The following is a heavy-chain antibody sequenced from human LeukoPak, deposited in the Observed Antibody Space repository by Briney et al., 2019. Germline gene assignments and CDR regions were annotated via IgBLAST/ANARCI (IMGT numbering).Heavy chain of an antibody. D-gene: IGHD6-6*01. CDR2: ISSGGSTI. J-gene: IGHJ4*02. CDR1: GFTFRSYE. V-gene: IGHV3-48*03. CDR3: ARGGGLAARPLDY. Sequence: GGSLRLSCAASGFTFRSYEMNWVRQAPGKGLEWVSYISSGGSTIYYADSVKGRFTISRDNAKNSLYLQMNSLRVEDTAVYYCARGGGLAARPLDYWGQGTLVTVSS.